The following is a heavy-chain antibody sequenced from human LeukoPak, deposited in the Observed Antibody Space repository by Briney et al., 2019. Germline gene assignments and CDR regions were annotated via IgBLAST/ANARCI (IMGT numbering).Heavy chain of an antibody. CDR2: IIPILGIA. J-gene: IGHJ4*02. V-gene: IGHV1-69*04. CDR3: AIKPTEGYCSGGSCLDY. CDR1: GGTFSSYA. D-gene: IGHD2-15*01. Sequence: SVKVSCKASGGTFSSYAISWVRQAPGQGLEWMGRIIPILGIANYAQKFQGRVTITADKSTSTAYMELSSLRSEDTAVYYCAIKPTEGYCSGGSCLDYWGQGTLVTVSS.